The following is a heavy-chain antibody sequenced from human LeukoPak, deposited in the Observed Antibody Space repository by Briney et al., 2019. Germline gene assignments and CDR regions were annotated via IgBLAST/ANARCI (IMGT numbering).Heavy chain of an antibody. CDR2: IYYSGST. V-gene: IGHV4-59*08. CDR3: ARNFYYYDSSGYQYYFDY. D-gene: IGHD3-22*01. CDR1: GGSISSYY. Sequence: SETLSLTCTVSGGSISSYYWSWIRQPPGKGLEWIGYIYYSGSTNYNPSLKSRVTISVDTSKNQFSLELSSVTAADTAVYYCARNFYYYDSSGYQYYFDYWGQGTLVTVSS. J-gene: IGHJ4*02.